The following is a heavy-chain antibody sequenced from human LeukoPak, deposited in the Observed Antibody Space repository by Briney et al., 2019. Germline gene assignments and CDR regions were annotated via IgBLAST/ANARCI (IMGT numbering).Heavy chain of an antibody. D-gene: IGHD1-1*01. CDR2: IYSGGST. J-gene: IGHJ3*02. CDR3: ARGNAHAFDI. CDR1: GFTVSSNY. Sequence: GGSLRLSCAASGFTVSSNYMSWARQAPGKGLEWVSVIYSGGSTYYADSVKGRFTISRDNAENTLYLQMNSLRAEDTAVYFCARGNAHAFDIWGQGTMVTVSS. V-gene: IGHV3-53*01.